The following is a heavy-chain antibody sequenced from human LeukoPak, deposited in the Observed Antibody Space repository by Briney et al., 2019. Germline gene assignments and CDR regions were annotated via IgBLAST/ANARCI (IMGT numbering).Heavy chain of an antibody. J-gene: IGHJ4*02. Sequence: SETLSLTCTVSGGSISTYYWNWIRQPPGKGLEWIGYIYHSGSTNYNPSLQSRVTISVDTSKNQFSLKLSSVTAADTAVYYCARGVGVTPKFDYWGQGTLVTVSS. V-gene: IGHV4-59*01. CDR1: GGSISTYY. CDR2: IYHSGST. D-gene: IGHD4-23*01. CDR3: ARGVGVTPKFDY.